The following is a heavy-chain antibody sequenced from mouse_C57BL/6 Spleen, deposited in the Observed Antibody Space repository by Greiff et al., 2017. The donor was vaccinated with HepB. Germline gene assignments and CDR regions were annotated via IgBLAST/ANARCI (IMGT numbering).Heavy chain of an antibody. Sequence: EVQLQQSGPELVKPGASVKMSCKASGYTFTDYNIHWVKQSHGKSLEWIGYINPNNGGTSYNQKFKGKATLTVNKSSSTAYMELRSLTSEDSAVYYCARTPDGYFSYYFDYWGQGTTLTVSS. J-gene: IGHJ2*01. D-gene: IGHD2-3*01. CDR2: INPNNGGT. V-gene: IGHV1-22*01. CDR1: GYTFTDYN. CDR3: ARTPDGYFSYYFDY.